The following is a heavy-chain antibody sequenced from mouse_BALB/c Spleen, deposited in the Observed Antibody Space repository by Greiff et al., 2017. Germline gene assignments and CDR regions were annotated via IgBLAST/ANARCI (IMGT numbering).Heavy chain of an antibody. J-gene: IGHJ4*01. V-gene: IGHV3-6*02. CDR1: GYSITSGYY. CDR2: ISYDGSN. Sequence: EVQLQESGPGLVKPSQSLSLTCSVTGYSITSGYYWNWIRQFPGNKLEWMGYISYDGSNNYNPSLKNRISITRDTSKNQFFLKLNSVTTEDTATYYCALDSSYAMDYWGQGTSVTVSS. D-gene: IGHD3-1*01. CDR3: ALDSSYAMDY.